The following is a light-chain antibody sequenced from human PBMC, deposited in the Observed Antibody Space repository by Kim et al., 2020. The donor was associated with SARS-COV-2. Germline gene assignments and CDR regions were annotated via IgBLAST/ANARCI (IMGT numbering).Light chain of an antibody. CDR1: SSDVGRYNY. CDR3: SSYTSSSTRDV. V-gene: IGLV2-14*01. Sequence: QSALTQPASVSGSPGQSITISCTGTSSDVGRYNYVSWYQQHPGKAPKLIIYDVSKRPSGVSNRFSGSKSGNTASLTISGLQAEDEADYYCSSYTSSSTRDVFGTGTKVTVL. CDR2: DVS. J-gene: IGLJ1*01.